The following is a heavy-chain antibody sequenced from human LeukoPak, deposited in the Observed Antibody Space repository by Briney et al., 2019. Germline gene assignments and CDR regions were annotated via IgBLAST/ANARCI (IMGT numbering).Heavy chain of an antibody. CDR3: AELGITMIGGV. CDR1: GFTFSSYS. V-gene: IGHV3-48*04. CDR2: ISSSGSTI. J-gene: IGHJ6*04. Sequence: GGSLRLSCAASGFTFSSYSMNWVRQAPGKGLEWVSYISSSGSTIYYADSVKGRFTVSRDNAKNSLYLQMNSLRAEDTAVYYCAELGITMIGGVWGKGTTVTISS. D-gene: IGHD3-10*02.